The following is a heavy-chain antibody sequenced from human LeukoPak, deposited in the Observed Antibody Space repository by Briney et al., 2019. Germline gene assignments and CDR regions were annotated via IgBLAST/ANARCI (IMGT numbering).Heavy chain of an antibody. CDR1: RFTVSSNY. CDR3: ARVHVPGYCSSTSCSYYFDY. CDR2: IYSGGST. J-gene: IGHJ4*02. V-gene: IGHV3-53*01. Sequence: GGSLRLSCAASRFTVSSNYMSWVRQAPGKGLEGVSVIYSGGSTYYADSVKGRFTISRDNSKNTLYLQMTSLRAEDTAVYYCARVHVPGYCSSTSCSYYFDYWGQGTLVTVSS. D-gene: IGHD2-2*01.